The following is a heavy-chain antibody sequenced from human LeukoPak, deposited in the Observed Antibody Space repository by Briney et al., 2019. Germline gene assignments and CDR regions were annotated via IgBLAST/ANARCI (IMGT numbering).Heavy chain of an antibody. D-gene: IGHD1-26*01. CDR2: ISYDGSNK. CDR1: GFTFSSYG. CDR3: ARARIVGATGSAHY. Sequence: GGSLRLSCAASGFTFSSYGMHWVRQAPGKGLEWVAVISYDGSNKYYADSVKGRFTISRDNSKNTLYLQMNSLRAEDTAVYYCARARIVGATGSAHYWGQGTLVTVSS. J-gene: IGHJ4*02. V-gene: IGHV3-30*03.